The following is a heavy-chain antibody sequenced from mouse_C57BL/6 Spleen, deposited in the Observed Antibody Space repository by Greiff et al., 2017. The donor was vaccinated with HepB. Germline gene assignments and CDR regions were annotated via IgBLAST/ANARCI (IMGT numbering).Heavy chain of an antibody. V-gene: IGHV1-42*01. Sequence: EVQLQQSGPELVKPGASVKISCKASGYSFTGYYMNWVKQSPEKSLEWIGEINPSTGGTTYNQKFKAKATLTVDKSSSTAYMHLKSLTSEDSAVYYCVRSGDYGSGHLYWGQGTTLTVSS. D-gene: IGHD1-1*01. CDR1: GYSFTGYY. J-gene: IGHJ2*01. CDR2: INPSTGGT. CDR3: VRSGDYGSGHLY.